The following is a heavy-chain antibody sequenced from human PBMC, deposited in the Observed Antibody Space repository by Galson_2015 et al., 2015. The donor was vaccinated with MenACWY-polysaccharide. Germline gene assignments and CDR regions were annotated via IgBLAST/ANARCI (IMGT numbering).Heavy chain of an antibody. Sequence: SLRLSCAASGFSFSTYWMHWVRHAPGKGLVWVSRINADGSATDYADSVRGRFTISRDNAKNTLYLEMNRLRAEDTAVYYCTKAGAKYCRGSSCYFNWFDPWGQGTLVTVSS. CDR1: GFSFSTYW. D-gene: IGHD2-15*01. CDR2: INADGSAT. J-gene: IGHJ5*02. CDR3: TKAGAKYCRGSSCYFNWFDP. V-gene: IGHV3-74*01.